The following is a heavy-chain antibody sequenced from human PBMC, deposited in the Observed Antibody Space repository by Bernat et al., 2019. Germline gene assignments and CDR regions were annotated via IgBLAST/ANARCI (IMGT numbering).Heavy chain of an antibody. V-gene: IGHV2-5*02. J-gene: IGHJ4*02. CDR2: IHWDDDK. CDR1: GFSLSTRGVG. D-gene: IGHD2-15*01. CDR3: AHVTDPYCSGGRCYSGGGFDY. Sequence: QITLKESGPTLVKPTQTLTLTCSFSGFSLSTRGVGVGWIRQPPGKALEWLALIHWDDDKRYSPSLKSRLTITKDTSKNQVVLTMTNMDPVDTATYFCAHVTDPYCSGGRCYSGGGFDYWGQGTLVTVSS.